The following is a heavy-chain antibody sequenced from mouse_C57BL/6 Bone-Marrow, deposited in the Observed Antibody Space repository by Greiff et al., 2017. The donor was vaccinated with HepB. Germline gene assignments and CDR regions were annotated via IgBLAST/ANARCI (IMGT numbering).Heavy chain of an antibody. J-gene: IGHJ3*01. Sequence: EVHLVESGGGLVQPGGSLKLSCAASGFTFSDYGMAWVRQAPRKGPEWVAFISNLAYSIYYADTVTGRFTISRENAKNTLYLEMSSLRSEDTAMYYCARDPFAYWGQGTLVTVSA. V-gene: IGHV5-15*01. CDR1: GFTFSDYG. CDR2: ISNLAYSI. CDR3: ARDPFAY.